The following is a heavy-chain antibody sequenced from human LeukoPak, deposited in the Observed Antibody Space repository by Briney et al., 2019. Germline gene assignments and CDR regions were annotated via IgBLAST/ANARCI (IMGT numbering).Heavy chain of an antibody. CDR2: ISWDGGST. V-gene: IGHV3-43D*04. CDR1: GFTFDDYA. CDR3: AKDRAVYSSSWYYFDY. D-gene: IGHD6-13*01. Sequence: GGSLRLSCAASGFTFDDYAMNWVRQAPGKRLEWVSLISWDGGSTYYADSVKGRFTISRDNSKNSLYLQMNSLRAEDTALYYCAKDRAVYSSSWYYFDYWGQGTLVTVSS. J-gene: IGHJ4*02.